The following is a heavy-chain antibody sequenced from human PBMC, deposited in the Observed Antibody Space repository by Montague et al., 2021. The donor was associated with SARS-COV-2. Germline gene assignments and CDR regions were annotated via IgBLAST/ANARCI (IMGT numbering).Heavy chain of an antibody. Sequence: SLRLSCAASGFTFSDYYMSWIRQAPGKGLEWVSYISSSSSYTNYADSVKGRFTISRDNAKNSLYLQMNSLRAEDTAVYYCARDQQLGWGGMDVWSQGTTVTVSS. CDR3: ARDQQLGWGGMDV. D-gene: IGHD6-13*01. J-gene: IGHJ6*02. CDR1: GFTFSDYY. CDR2: ISSSSSYT. V-gene: IGHV3-11*06.